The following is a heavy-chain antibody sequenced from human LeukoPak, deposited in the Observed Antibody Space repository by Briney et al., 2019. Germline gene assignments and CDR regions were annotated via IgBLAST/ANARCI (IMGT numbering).Heavy chain of an antibody. CDR2: ISGSGGST. V-gene: IGHV3-23*01. CDR1: GFTFSSYA. CDR3: AKATLGTMVYYFDY. D-gene: IGHD3-10*01. J-gene: IGHJ4*02. Sequence: GGSLRLSCAASGFTFSSYAMSWVRQAPGKGLEWVSAISGSGGSTYYADSVRGRFTISRDNSKNTVCVQMNSLRAEDTAVYYCAKATLGTMVYYFDYWGQGTLVTVSS.